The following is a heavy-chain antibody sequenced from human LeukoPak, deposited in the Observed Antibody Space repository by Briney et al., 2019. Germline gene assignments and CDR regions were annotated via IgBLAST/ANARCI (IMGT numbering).Heavy chain of an antibody. V-gene: IGHV3-64D*06. CDR2: ISSNGGST. Sequence: GGSLRLSCSASGFTFSSYAMHWVRQAPGKGLEYVSAISSNGGSTYYADSVKGRFTISRDNSKNTLYLQMSSLRAEDTAVYHCVKAPTVAGDYWGQGTLVTVSS. CDR3: VKAPTVAGDY. CDR1: GFTFSSYA. J-gene: IGHJ4*02. D-gene: IGHD4-23*01.